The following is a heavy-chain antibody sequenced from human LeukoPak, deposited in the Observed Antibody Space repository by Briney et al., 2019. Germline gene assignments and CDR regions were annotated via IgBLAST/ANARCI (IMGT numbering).Heavy chain of an antibody. J-gene: IGHJ4*02. CDR1: GFTFSSYA. Sequence: GRSLRLSCAASGFTFSSYAMHWVRQAPGNGLEWVAVISYDGSNKYYADSVKSRFTISRDNSKNTLYLQMNSLRAEDTAVYYCARGMTTGFDYWGQGTLVTVSS. D-gene: IGHD4-11*01. V-gene: IGHV3-30-3*01. CDR2: ISYDGSNK. CDR3: ARGMTTGFDY.